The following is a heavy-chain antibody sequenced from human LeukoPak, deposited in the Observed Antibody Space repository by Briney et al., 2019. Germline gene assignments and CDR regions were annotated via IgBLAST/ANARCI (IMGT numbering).Heavy chain of an antibody. CDR3: ARLGIAATGPAI. CDR2: IYYNGNT. J-gene: IGHJ3*02. CDR1: GGSISSNYH. V-gene: IGHV4-39*01. Sequence: SETLSLTCTVSGGSISSNYHWGWIRQPPGKGLEWIASIYYNGNTYYNPSLKSRVTISVDTSNNQFSLKLSSVTAADTAVYYCARLGIAATGPAIWGQGTMVSASS. D-gene: IGHD6-13*01.